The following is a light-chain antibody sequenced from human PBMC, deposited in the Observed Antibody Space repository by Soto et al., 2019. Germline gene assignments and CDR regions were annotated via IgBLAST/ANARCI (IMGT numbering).Light chain of an antibody. CDR3: QQYDEWPIT. J-gene: IGKJ4*01. CDR2: DAF. Sequence: EKVMTQSPATLSVSPGERATLSCRASENVKTRLAWYQLKSGQAPRLLIYDAFTRATGIPARFSGSASGTEFTLTISSLQSEDSAVYYCQQYDEWPITFGGGTKV. V-gene: IGKV3-15*01. CDR1: ENVKTR.